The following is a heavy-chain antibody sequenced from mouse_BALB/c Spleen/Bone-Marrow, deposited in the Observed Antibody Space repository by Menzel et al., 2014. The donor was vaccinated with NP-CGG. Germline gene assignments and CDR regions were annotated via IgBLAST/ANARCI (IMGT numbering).Heavy chain of an antibody. CDR3: TRGGLRHYAMDY. V-gene: IGHV1-15*01. CDR2: IHLGSGGT. J-gene: IGHJ4*01. Sequence: VQGVESGAELVRPGASVKLSCKALGYTFTDYEMHWVKQTPEHGLEWIGAIHLGSGGTAYNQKFKGKATLTADKSSSTAYMELSSLTSEDSAVYYCTRGGLRHYAMDYWGQGTSVTVSS. CDR1: GYTFTDYE. D-gene: IGHD2-4*01.